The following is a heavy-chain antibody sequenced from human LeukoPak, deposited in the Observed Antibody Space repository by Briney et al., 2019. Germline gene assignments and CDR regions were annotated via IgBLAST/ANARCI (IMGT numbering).Heavy chain of an antibody. J-gene: IGHJ4*02. Sequence: GGSLRLSCVASGFTFSSYWMHWVRQDPRKGLAWVSRINGDGRNINYADSVRGRFTISRDNAKNTLYLQMNTLRVEDTAVYYCAKVRFLEWFPYYWGQGTLVTVSS. D-gene: IGHD3-3*01. CDR3: AKVRFLEWFPYY. CDR2: INGDGRNI. V-gene: IGHV3-74*01. CDR1: GFTFSSYW.